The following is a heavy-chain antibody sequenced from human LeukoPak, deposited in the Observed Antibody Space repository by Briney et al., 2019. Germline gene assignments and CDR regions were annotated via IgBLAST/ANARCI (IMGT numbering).Heavy chain of an antibody. J-gene: IGHJ4*02. CDR1: GASITTPGYY. CDR2: TYTGGSA. Sequence: SQTLSLTCTVSGASITTPGYYTSWIRQPAGKGMEWVGRTYTGGSAEFNPSLDSRATISVDVSKKKFSLTLTSLTAPHTAAYFCATEKVYGVSSPAFDSWGQGTLVTVSS. D-gene: IGHD4-17*01. V-gene: IGHV4-61*02. CDR3: ATEKVYGVSSPAFDS.